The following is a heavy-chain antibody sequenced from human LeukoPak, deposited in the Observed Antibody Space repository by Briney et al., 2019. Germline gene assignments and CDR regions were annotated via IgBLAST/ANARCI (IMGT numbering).Heavy chain of an antibody. CDR1: GGSIRSYY. Sequence: SETLSLTCTVSGGSIRSYYWSWIRQPPGKGREWVGYVYYSGSTNYYPSLKSRVTISVDTYKNQFSLKLSSVTAADTAVYYCASTDFWSGYYTPAFDYWGQGTLVRVSS. CDR2: VYYSGST. V-gene: IGHV4-59*08. CDR3: ASTDFWSGYYTPAFDY. J-gene: IGHJ4*02. D-gene: IGHD3-3*01.